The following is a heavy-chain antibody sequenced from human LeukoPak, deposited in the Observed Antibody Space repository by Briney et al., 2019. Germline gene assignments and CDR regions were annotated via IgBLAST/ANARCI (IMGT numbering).Heavy chain of an antibody. CDR1: GFIFTNYA. Sequence: GGSLRLSCGGSGFIFTNYAINWVRQTPGKGLEWLSAISNDGRHIYYTDSVKGRFTTSRDNPRNTVYLQMNGLRVEDTALYYCATVMGSSPSTAYFAYWGQGTLVTVSS. CDR3: ATVMGSSPSTAYFAY. V-gene: IGHV3-23*01. CDR2: ISNDGRHI. D-gene: IGHD6-6*01. J-gene: IGHJ4*02.